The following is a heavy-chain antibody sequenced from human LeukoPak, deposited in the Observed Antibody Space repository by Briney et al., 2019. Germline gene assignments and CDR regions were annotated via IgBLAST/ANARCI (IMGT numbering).Heavy chain of an antibody. D-gene: IGHD1-7*01. V-gene: IGHV3-30*02. CDR3: ARRSIHKQRVGEESGSITGTTGAFDI. CDR2: IRYDGSNK. CDR1: GFTFSTSG. Sequence: PGGSLRLSCAASGFTFSTSGMHWVRQAPGKGLEWVAFIRYDGSNKYYADSVKGRFTISRDNSKNTLYLQMNSLRAEDTAVYYCARRSIHKQRVGEESGSITGTTGAFDIWGQGTMVTVSS. J-gene: IGHJ3*02.